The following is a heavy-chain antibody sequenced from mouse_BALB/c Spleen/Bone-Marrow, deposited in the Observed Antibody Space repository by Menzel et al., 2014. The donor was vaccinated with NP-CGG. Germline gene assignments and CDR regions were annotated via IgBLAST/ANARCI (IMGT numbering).Heavy chain of an antibody. Sequence: QVQLQQSGAELAKPGASVKMSCEASGYTFTSYWMHWVKQRPGQGLEWIGYINPSTGYTEYNQKFKDKATLTADKSSSTAYMQLSSLTSEDSAVYYCARWGLRSDYWGQGTTLTVSS. CDR2: INPSTGYT. CDR3: ARWGLRSDY. J-gene: IGHJ2*01. CDR1: GYTFTSYW. D-gene: IGHD2-4*01. V-gene: IGHV1-7*01.